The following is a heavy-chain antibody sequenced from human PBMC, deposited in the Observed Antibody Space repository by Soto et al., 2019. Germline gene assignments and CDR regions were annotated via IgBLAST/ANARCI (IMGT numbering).Heavy chain of an antibody. V-gene: IGHV3-30-3*01. Sequence: GGSLRLSCAASGFTFSSYAMHWVRQAPGKGLEWVAVISYDGSNKYYADSVKGRFTISRDNSKNTLYLQMNSLRAEDTAVYYCARTYSSSSAYYYYGMDVWGQGTTVTVSS. J-gene: IGHJ6*02. CDR1: GFTFSSYA. D-gene: IGHD6-6*01. CDR2: ISYDGSNK. CDR3: ARTYSSSSAYYYYGMDV.